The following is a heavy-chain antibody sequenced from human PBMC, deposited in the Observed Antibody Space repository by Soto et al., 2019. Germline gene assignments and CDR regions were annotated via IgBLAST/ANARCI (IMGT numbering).Heavy chain of an antibody. V-gene: IGHV4-34*01. CDR3: ASFFGTY. CDR1: GGSFSGYY. Sequence: SETLSLTCAVYGGSFSGYYWSWIRQPPGKGLEWIGEINHSGSTNYNPSLKSRVTISVDTSKNQFSLKLSSVTAADTAVYYCASFFGTYWGQGTLVTVSS. J-gene: IGHJ4*02. CDR2: INHSGST. D-gene: IGHD3-10*01.